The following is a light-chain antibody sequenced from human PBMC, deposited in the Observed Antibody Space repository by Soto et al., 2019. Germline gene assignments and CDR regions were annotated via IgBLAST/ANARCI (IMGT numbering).Light chain of an antibody. Sequence: IRLTQSASFLSGCVGDRVTITCRASQDINSYLAWYQQKPGKAPKLLIYAASTLVSAVPSRFSGGGSGTEFTLTISSLQPEDVATYYCQQLHIYPRTFGQGTKVEF. J-gene: IGKJ1*01. CDR2: AAS. CDR1: QDINSY. CDR3: QQLHIYPRT. V-gene: IGKV1-9*01.